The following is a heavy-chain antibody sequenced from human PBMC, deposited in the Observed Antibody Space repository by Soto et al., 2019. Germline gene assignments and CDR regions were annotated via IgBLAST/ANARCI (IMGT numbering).Heavy chain of an antibody. CDR2: ISYSGST. D-gene: IGHD6-6*01. J-gene: IGHJ5*02. V-gene: IGHV4-30-4*01. CDR3: ARERPDGARLDP. CDR1: GGSISSGDYY. Sequence: QVQLQESGPGLVKPSQTLSLTCTVSGGSISSGDYYWSWIRQPPGKGLEWIGYISYSGSTFYNPSLKSRVTISVDTSKNQFSPKLSSVPAADTAVYYCARERPDGARLDPWGQGTLVTVSS.